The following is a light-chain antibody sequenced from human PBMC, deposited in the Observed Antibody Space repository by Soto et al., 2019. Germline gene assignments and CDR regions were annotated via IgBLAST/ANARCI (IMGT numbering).Light chain of an antibody. CDR3: SSYTSTNTDV. Sequence: QSALTQPASVSGSPGQSITISCTGTSSDVADYKYVSWYQQHPGKAPKLMIYEVTNRPSGVSNRFSGSKSGNTASLTISGLQAEDEADYYCSSYTSTNTDVFGTGTKLTVL. CDR1: SSDVADYKY. V-gene: IGLV2-14*01. J-gene: IGLJ1*01. CDR2: EVT.